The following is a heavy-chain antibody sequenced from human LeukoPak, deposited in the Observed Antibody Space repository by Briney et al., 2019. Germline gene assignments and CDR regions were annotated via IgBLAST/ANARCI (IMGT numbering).Heavy chain of an antibody. Sequence: ASVKVSCKASGYTFTSYDINWVRQATGQGLEWMGWMNPNSGNTGYAQKFQGRVTMTRDTSISTAYMELSRLRSDDTAVYYCASRYYYDSSGYYLDDYWGQGTLVTVSS. CDR1: GYTFTSYD. CDR3: ASRYYYDSSGYYLDDY. D-gene: IGHD3-22*01. V-gene: IGHV1-8*01. J-gene: IGHJ4*02. CDR2: MNPNSGNT.